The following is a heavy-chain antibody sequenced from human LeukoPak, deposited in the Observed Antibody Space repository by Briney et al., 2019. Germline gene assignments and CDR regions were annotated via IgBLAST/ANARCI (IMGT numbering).Heavy chain of an antibody. CDR1: GGSICSSGYY. J-gene: IGHJ4*02. D-gene: IGHD1-26*01. CDR3: ARRVVGATRTRGSFDY. V-gene: IGHV4-39*01. Sequence: SETLSLTCNVSGGSICSSGYYWGWIRQPPGKGLEWLGSIYYSGNTYYNASLKSRVTISVDTSNNQFTLKLTSVTAADTAVYYCARRVVGATRTRGSFDYWGQGILVTVSS. CDR2: IYYSGNT.